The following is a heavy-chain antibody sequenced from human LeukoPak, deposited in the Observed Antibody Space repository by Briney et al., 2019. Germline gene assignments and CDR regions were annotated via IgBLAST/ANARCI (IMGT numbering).Heavy chain of an antibody. V-gene: IGHV1-2*02. J-gene: IGHJ4*02. Sequence: GASVKVSCKASGYTFTGYYMHWVRQAPGQGLEWMGWINPNRGGTNYAQKFQGRVTMTRDTSISTAYMELSSLTSDDTAVYYCAKDENTHFDYWGQGILVTVSS. CDR1: GYTFTGYY. CDR2: INPNRGGT. CDR3: AKDENTHFDY. D-gene: IGHD2-15*01.